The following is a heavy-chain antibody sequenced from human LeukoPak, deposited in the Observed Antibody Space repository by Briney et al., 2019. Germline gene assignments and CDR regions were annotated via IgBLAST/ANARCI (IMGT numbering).Heavy chain of an antibody. CDR1: GFTFSSYS. Sequence: GSLRLSCAASGFTFSSYSMNWVRQAPGKGLEWVSYISSSSSTIYYADSVKGRFTISRDNAKNSLYLQMNSLRAEDTAVYYCAKVSPINPSGYLDYWGQGTLVTVSS. CDR2: ISSSSSTI. J-gene: IGHJ4*02. CDR3: AKVSPINPSGYLDY. D-gene: IGHD3-3*01. V-gene: IGHV3-48*01.